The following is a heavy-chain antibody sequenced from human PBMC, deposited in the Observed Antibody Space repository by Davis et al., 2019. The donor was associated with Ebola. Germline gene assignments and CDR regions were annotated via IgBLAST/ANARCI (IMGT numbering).Heavy chain of an antibody. Sequence: GESLKISCAASGFTFSSYAMNWVRQAPGKGLEWVSAISASGGNTFYADSVKGRFTISRDNAKNSLYLQMNSLRAEDTAVYYCAREMGGDTMIVVDYFDYWGQGTLVTVSS. J-gene: IGHJ4*02. CDR1: GFTFSSYA. D-gene: IGHD3-22*01. CDR2: ISASGGNT. V-gene: IGHV3-23*01. CDR3: AREMGGDTMIVVDYFDY.